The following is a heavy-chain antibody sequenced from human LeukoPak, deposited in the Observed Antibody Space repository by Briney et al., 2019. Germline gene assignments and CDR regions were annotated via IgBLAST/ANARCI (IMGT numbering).Heavy chain of an antibody. V-gene: IGHV3-74*01. D-gene: IGHD1-26*01. Sequence: GGSLRLSCAASGFIFSSNWMHWVRQAPGKGLVWVSRINEDGSTTNHADSVKGRFTISRDNAKNTLYMQMNSLRAEDTAVYYCVRDLGGRSGHWGQGTLVTVSS. CDR3: VRDLGGRSGH. CDR1: GFIFSSNW. CDR2: INEDGSTT. J-gene: IGHJ4*02.